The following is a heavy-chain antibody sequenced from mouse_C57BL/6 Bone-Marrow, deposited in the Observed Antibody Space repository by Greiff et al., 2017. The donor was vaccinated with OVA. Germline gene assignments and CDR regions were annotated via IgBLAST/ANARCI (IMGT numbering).Heavy chain of an antibody. V-gene: IGHV5-16*01. D-gene: IGHD1-1*01. CDR3: ARDGSSWYFDV. Sequence: EVKLVESEGGLVQPGSSMKLSCTASGFTFSDYYMAWVRQVPEKGLEWVANINYDGSSTYYLDSLKSRFIISRDNAKNILYLQMSSLKSEDTATDYCARDGSSWYFDVWGTGTTVTVSS. J-gene: IGHJ1*03. CDR2: INYDGSST. CDR1: GFTFSDYY.